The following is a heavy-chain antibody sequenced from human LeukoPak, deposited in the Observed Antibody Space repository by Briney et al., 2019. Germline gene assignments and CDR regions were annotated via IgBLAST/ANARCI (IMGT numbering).Heavy chain of an antibody. CDR2: ISGSGGST. D-gene: IGHD6-6*01. V-gene: IGHV3-23*01. J-gene: IGHJ4*02. CDR3: ARATRPRGDFDY. CDR1: GFTFSSYG. Sequence: AGGSLRLSCAASGFTFSSYGMSWVRQAPGKGLEWVSAISGSGGSTYYADSVKGRFTISRDNSKNTLYLQMNSLRAEDTAVYYCARATRPRGDFDYWGQGTLVTVSS.